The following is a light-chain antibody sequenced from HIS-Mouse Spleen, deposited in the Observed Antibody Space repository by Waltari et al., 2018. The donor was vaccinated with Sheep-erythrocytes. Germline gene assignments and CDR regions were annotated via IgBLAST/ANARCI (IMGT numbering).Light chain of an antibody. CDR3: CSYAGSSTPWV. J-gene: IGLJ3*02. CDR1: SSDVGSYNL. CDR2: EGS. Sequence: QSALTQPASVSGFPGQSITISCTGTSSDVGSYNLVSWYQQHPGKAPKHMIYEGSKRPSGVSIRFSGSKSGNTASLTISGLQAEDEADYYCCSYAGSSTPWVFGGGTKLTVL. V-gene: IGLV2-23*01.